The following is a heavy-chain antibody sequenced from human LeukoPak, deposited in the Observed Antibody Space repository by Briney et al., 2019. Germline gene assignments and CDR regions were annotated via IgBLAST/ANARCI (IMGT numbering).Heavy chain of an antibody. CDR2: IKEDGSEN. CDR1: GFTFSSYL. V-gene: IGHV3-7*04. Sequence: GGSLRLSCADCGFTFSSYLMSWVRQAPGKGLEWVANIKEDGSENYYVDSVKGRFTISRDNAKNTLFLNMISLRAEDTAVYYCARRRDLAHWGQGTLVTVSS. J-gene: IGHJ4*02. CDR3: ARRRDLAH.